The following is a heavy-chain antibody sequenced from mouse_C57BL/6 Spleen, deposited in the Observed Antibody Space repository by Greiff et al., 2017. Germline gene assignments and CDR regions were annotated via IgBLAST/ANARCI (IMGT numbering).Heavy chain of an antibody. V-gene: IGHV1-61*01. CDR2: IYPSDSET. J-gene: IGHJ4*01. CDR3: ASTVVATNAMDC. D-gene: IGHD1-1*01. CDR1: GYTFTSYW. Sequence: QVQLQQPGAELVRPGSSVKLSCKASGYTFTSYWMDWVKQRPGQGLEWIGNIYPSDSETHYNQKFKDKATLTVDKSSSTAYMRLSSLASEDSAVYYCASTVVATNAMDCWGRGTSDTVST.